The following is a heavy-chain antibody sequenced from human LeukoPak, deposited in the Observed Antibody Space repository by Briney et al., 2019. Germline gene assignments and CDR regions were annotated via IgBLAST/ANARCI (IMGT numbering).Heavy chain of an antibody. V-gene: IGHV3-66*01. CDR2: IYSGGGT. J-gene: IGHJ4*02. CDR3: ARLMFLWPPIYFDY. Sequence: GGSLRLSCAASGFTVSSNYMSWVRQAPGKGLEWVSLIYSGGGTYYADSVKGRFTISRDNSKNTLYLQMNSLRAEDTAVYYCARLMFLWPPIYFDYWGQGTLVTVSS. CDR1: GFTVSSNY. D-gene: IGHD2-8*01.